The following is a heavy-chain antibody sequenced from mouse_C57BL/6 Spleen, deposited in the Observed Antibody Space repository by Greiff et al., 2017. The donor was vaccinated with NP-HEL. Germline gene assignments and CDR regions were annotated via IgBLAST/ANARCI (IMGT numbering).Heavy chain of an antibody. CDR3: ANGYYCAMDY. V-gene: IGHV1-66*01. D-gene: IGHD2-2*01. CDR1: GYSFTSYY. J-gene: IGHJ4*01. CDR2: IYPGSGNT. Sequence: VHLVESGPELVKPGASVKISCKASGYSFTSYYIHWVKQRPGQGLEWIGWIYPGSGNTKYNEKFKGKATLTADTSSSTAYMQLSSLTSEDSAVYYCANGYYCAMDYWGQGTSVTVSS.